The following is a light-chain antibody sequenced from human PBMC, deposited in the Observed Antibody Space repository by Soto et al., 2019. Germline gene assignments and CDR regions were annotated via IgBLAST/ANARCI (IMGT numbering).Light chain of an antibody. V-gene: IGLV2-14*01. J-gene: IGLJ1*01. CDR2: GVR. CDR1: GYDIGAYDY. Sequence: QSVLTQPTSVSGSPGQSITIYCTGSGYDIGAYDYVSWYQQHPGKAPRLLIHGVRNRPPGISSRFSASKSGLTASLTISGLRAQDEAEYYCSSFTITRFYVLGHGTKVTV. CDR3: SSFTITRFYV.